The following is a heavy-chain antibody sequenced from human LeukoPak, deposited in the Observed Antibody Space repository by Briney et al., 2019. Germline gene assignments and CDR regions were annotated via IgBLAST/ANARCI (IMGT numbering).Heavy chain of an antibody. CDR1: GGSISSGGYF. J-gene: IGHJ4*02. CDR3: ARYYDSSGYYRYFDY. V-gene: IGHV4-31*03. D-gene: IGHD3-22*01. Sequence: SQTLSLTCTVSGGSISSGGYFWSWIRQHPGKGLEWIGYIYYSGSTYYNPSLESRVTISVDTSKNQFSLKLSSVTAADTAVYYCARYYDSSGYYRYFDYWGQGTLVTVSS. CDR2: IYYSGST.